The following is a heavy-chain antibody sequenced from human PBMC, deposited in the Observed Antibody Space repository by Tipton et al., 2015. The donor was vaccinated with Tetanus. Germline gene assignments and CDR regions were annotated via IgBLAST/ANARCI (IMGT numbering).Heavy chain of an antibody. CDR2: ISWNSGSI. CDR1: GFTFDAYA. Sequence: SLRLSCAASGFTFDAYAMHWVRQAPGKGLEWVSGISWNSGSIGYADSVKGRFTISRDNAKNSLYLQMNSLRAEDTALYYCAKSGFSYYYYGMDVWGQGTTVTVSS. V-gene: IGHV3-9*01. J-gene: IGHJ6*02. CDR3: AKSGFSYYYYGMDV.